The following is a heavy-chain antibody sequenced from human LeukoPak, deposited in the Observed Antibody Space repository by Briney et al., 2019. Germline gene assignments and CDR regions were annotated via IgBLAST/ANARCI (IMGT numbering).Heavy chain of an antibody. CDR1: GYTFTGHH. CDR2: INPNSGGT. V-gene: IGHV1-2*02. Sequence: ASVKVSCKASGYTFTGHHMHWVRQAPGQGLEWMGWINPNSGGTNYAQKFQGRVTMTRDTSMSTAYMEVSRLRSDDTAIYYCASGRGYASDWSGPFDDWGQGTLVTVSS. J-gene: IGHJ4*02. CDR3: ASGRGYASDWSGPFDD. D-gene: IGHD2-8*01.